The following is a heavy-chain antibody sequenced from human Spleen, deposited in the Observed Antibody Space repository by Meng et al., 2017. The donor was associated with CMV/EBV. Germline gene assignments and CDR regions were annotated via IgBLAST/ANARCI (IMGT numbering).Heavy chain of an antibody. D-gene: IGHD3-10*01. J-gene: IGHJ5*02. CDR3: AXDASFGGNWFDP. CDR2: SNPNTGVA. Sequence: QVQXXXSGTEXKKPGASVRVSCKASGYTLKNYYLHWVRYAPGKGLKWMGRSNPNTGVANYXQKFXXRVTMXXXTTXNXAXMXXTXXRSDXTAVYFCAXDASFGGNWFDPWGQGTLVTVSS. CDR1: GYTLKNYY. V-gene: IGHV1-2*02.